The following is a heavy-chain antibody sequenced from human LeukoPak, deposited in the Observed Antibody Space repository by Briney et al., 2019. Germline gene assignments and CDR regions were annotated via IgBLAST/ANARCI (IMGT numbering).Heavy chain of an antibody. Sequence: SVKVSCKASGGTFSSYAISWVRQAPGQGLEWMGRIISILGIANYAQKFQGRVTITADKSTSTAYMELSSLRSEDTAVYYCARFPAAGLYNWFDPWGQGTLVTVSS. CDR3: ARFPAAGLYNWFDP. CDR2: IISILGIA. J-gene: IGHJ5*02. D-gene: IGHD6-13*01. CDR1: GGTFSSYA. V-gene: IGHV1-69*04.